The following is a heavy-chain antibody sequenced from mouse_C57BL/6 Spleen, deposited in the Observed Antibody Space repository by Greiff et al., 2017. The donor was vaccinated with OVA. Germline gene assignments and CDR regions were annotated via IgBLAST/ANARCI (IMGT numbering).Heavy chain of an antibody. V-gene: IGHV1-50*01. CDR2: IDPPDSYT. CDR3: ARPYSNYYFDY. J-gene: IGHJ2*01. D-gene: IGHD2-5*01. CDR1: GYTFTSYW. Sequence: VQLQQPGAELVKPGASVKLSCKASGYTFTSYWMQWVKQRPGQGLEWIGEIDPPDSYTNYNQKFKGKATLTVDTSSSTAYMQLSSLTSEDSAVYYCARPYSNYYFDYWGQGTTLTVSS.